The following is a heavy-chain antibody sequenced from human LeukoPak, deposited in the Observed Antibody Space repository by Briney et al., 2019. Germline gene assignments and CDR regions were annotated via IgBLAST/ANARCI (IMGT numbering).Heavy chain of an antibody. Sequence: GASVKVSCKASGYTFTSYYLHWVRQAPGQGREWMGIINPSGGSTSYAQKFQGRVTMTRDMSTSTVYMELSSLRSEDTAVYYCASGGIAVAGRGSGAFDIWGQGTMVTVSS. CDR3: ASGGIAVAGRGSGAFDI. V-gene: IGHV1-46*01. CDR1: GYTFTSYY. D-gene: IGHD6-19*01. J-gene: IGHJ3*02. CDR2: INPSGGST.